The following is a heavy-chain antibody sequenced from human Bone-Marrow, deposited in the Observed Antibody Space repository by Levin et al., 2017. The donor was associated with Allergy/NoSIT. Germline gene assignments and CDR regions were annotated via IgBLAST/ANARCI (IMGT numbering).Heavy chain of an antibody. CDR2: CRNKANSYTT. CDR1: GFTFSDHY. D-gene: IGHD4-17*01. Sequence: TGGSLRLSCAASGFTFSDHYMDWVRQAPGKGLEWVGRCRNKANSYTTEYAASVKGRFTISRDDSKNSLYLQMNSLKTEDTAVYYCARTWMNTDYYFDYWGQGTLVTVSS. CDR3: ARTWMNTDYYFDY. J-gene: IGHJ4*02. V-gene: IGHV3-72*01.